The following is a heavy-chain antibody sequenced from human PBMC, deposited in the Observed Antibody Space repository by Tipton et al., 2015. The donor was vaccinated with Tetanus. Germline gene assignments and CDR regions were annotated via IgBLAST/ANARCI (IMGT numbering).Heavy chain of an antibody. J-gene: IGHJ4*02. CDR3: ARDRGRESYGFGGYFDY. V-gene: IGHV4-31*03. D-gene: IGHD3-16*02. CDR1: GASISSGGYY. CDR2: VYYSGSNS. Sequence: TLSLTCSVSGASISSGGYYWSWVRRHPEKGLEWIGYVYYSGSNSYYNPSLKSRVTVSLDTSKNQFFLKLRSVTAADTAVYFCARDRGRESYGFGGYFDYWGQGRLVTVSS.